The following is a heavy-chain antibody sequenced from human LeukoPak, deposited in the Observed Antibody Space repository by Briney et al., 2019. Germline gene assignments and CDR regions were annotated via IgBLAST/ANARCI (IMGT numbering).Heavy chain of an antibody. J-gene: IGHJ4*02. V-gene: IGHV3-23*01. CDR3: AKSSGMGTTTDQFQDY. CDR2: ISDSGGST. D-gene: IGHD1-26*01. Sequence: GGSLRLSCAASGFTFSIYAMSWVRQAPGKGLEWVSTISDSGGSTFYADSVKSRFTISRDNSKNTLYLQMNSLRAEDTAVYYCAKSSGMGTTTDQFQDYWGQGTLVTVSS. CDR1: GFTFSIYA.